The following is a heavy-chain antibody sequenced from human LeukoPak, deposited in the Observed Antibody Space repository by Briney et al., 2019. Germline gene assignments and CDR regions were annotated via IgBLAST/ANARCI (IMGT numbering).Heavy chain of an antibody. CDR2: INKRGSEA. D-gene: IGHD3-9*01. J-gene: IGHJ1*01. V-gene: IGHV3-7*01. Sequence: PGGSLRLSCAGSGFTFSDSWMAWVRQVPGKGLEWVANINKRGSEAYYADSVRSRFTISKDNDKNSMFLQRNSLRVDDTALYFCARELLVGPAEYFQHWGHGNLVSVSS. CDR3: ARELLVGPAEYFQH. CDR1: GFTFSDSW.